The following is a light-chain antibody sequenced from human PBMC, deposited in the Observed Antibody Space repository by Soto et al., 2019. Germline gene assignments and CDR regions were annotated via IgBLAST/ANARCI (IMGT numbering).Light chain of an antibody. CDR1: QSVGSN. CDR2: DAS. J-gene: IGKJ2*01. V-gene: IGKV3-15*01. CDR3: QQYNNWPYT. Sequence: EIVLTHSPATLSVSPGERATLSCRASQSVGSNLAWYQQRPGQPPRLLIYDASTRATDIPARFSGGGSGPEFTLTISSLQSEDFAVYYCQQYNNWPYTFGQGTKLQIK.